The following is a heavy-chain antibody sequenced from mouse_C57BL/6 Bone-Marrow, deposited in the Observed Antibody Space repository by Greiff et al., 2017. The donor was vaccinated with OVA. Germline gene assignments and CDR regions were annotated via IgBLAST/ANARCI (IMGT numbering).Heavy chain of an antibody. D-gene: IGHD1-1*01. V-gene: IGHV1-85*01. Sequence: VTLMESGPELVKPGASVKLSCKASGYTFTSYDLNWVKQRPGPGLEGNGWLYPRDGSTKYNEKFKGKATLTVDTSSSTAYMELHSLTSEDSAVYFCAIYEIFDYWGQGTTLTVSS. CDR3: AIYEIFDY. CDR2: LYPRDGST. CDR1: GYTFTSYD. J-gene: IGHJ2*01.